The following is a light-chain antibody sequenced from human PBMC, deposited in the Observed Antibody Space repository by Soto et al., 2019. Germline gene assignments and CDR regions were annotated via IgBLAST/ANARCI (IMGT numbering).Light chain of an antibody. CDR1: SSDVGGYNF. CDR3: TSYAGSTNFVV. CDR2: EVN. J-gene: IGLJ2*01. Sequence: QSALTQPPSASGSTEQSVTISCTGTSSDVGGYNFVSWYQQHPGKAPKLMIYEVNKRPSGVPDRFSGSKSGSTASLTVSGLQAEDEADYHCTSYAGSTNFVVFGGGTKLTVL. V-gene: IGLV2-8*01.